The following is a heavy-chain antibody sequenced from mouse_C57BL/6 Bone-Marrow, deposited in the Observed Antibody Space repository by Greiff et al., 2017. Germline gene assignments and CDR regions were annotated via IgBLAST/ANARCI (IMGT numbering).Heavy chain of an antibody. D-gene: IGHD1-1*01. CDR2: INPSTGGT. CDR1: GYSFTGYY. J-gene: IGHJ1*03. V-gene: IGHV1-42*01. Sequence: VQLQQSGPELVKPGASVKISCKASGYSFTGYYMNWVKQSPEKSLEWIGEINPSTGGTTYNQKFKAKATLTVDKSSSTAYMQLKSLTSEDSAVYYCARYRYYGSSHWYFGVWGTGTTVTVSS. CDR3: ARYRYYGSSHWYFGV.